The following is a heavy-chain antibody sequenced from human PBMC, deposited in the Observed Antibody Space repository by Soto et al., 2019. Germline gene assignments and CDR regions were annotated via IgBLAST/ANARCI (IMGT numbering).Heavy chain of an antibody. D-gene: IGHD3-22*01. CDR2: ISSSGSTI. CDR3: ARVDSPVAY. J-gene: IGHJ4*02. CDR1: GFTFISYE. Sequence: GGSLRLSCAASGFTFISYEMNWVRQAPGKGLEWVSYISSSGSTIYYADSVKGRFTISRDNAKNSLYLQMNSLRAEDTAVYYCARVDSPVAYWGQGTLVTVSS. V-gene: IGHV3-48*03.